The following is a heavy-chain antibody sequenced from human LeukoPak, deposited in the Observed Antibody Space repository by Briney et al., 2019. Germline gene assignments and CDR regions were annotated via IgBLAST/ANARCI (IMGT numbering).Heavy chain of an antibody. V-gene: IGHV4-38-2*01. CDR2: IFHSGST. J-gene: IGHJ5*02. CDR3: ARSSRVDTALVGVHWFDP. CDR1: GDSITSGYY. Sequence: KPSETLSLTCVVSGDSITSGYYWAWIRQPPGKGLEWIGSIFHSGSTYRNPSLRSRVTISLNTSKNQVSLILSSMTAADTAVYYCARSSRVDTALVGVHWFDPWGQGTLVTVSS. D-gene: IGHD5-18*01.